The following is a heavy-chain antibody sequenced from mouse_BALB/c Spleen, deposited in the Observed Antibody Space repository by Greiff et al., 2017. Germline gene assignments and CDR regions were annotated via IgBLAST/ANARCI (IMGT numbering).Heavy chain of an antibody. J-gene: IGHJ3*01. CDR1: GFSLTSYG. D-gene: IGHD1-2*01. V-gene: IGHV2-2*02. CDR3: ASNYYGYVQFAY. CDR2: IWSGGST. Sequence: QVQLKQSGPGLVQPSQSLSITCTVSGFSLTSYGVHWVRQSPGKGLEWLGVIWSGGSTYYNAAFISRLSISKDNSKSQVFFKMNSLQANDTAIYYCASNYYGYVQFAYWGQGTLVTVSA.